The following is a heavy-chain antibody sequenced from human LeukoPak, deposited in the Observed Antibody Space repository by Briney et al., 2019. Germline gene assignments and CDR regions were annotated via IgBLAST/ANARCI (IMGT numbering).Heavy chain of an antibody. CDR2: IGPTGFDR. CDR1: GLTFSTSG. CDR3: ATETNGRHYDY. D-gene: IGHD1-14*01. J-gene: IGHJ4*02. Sequence: GGSLRLSCTTSGLTFSTSGFNWVRQAPGKGLEWVASIGPTGFDRYHADSIKGRFTISRDDANNFLYLQMDSLRAEDTAVYYCATETNGRHYDYWGQGTLLTVSS. V-gene: IGHV3-21*06.